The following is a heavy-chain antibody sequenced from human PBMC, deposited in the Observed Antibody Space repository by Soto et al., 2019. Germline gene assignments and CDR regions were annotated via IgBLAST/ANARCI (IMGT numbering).Heavy chain of an antibody. D-gene: IGHD4-17*01. CDR2: VYWADDK. CDR3: ALHLTAVGYFDY. V-gene: IGHV2-5*02. CDR1: GFSLSTTGVG. J-gene: IGHJ4*02. Sequence: QITLKESGPTLVKPTQTLTLTCTSSGFSLSTTGVGVGWIRQPPGKALEWLALVYWADDKRYSPSLKSRLTLTNDTSKSQVVRTMPHIDPVDAATYCCALHLTAVGYFDYWGQGTLVTVSS.